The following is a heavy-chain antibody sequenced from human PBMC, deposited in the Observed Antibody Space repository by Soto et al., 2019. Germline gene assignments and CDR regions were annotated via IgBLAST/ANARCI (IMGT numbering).Heavy chain of an antibody. CDR3: AKAINPKYCSGGSCYYYYYYMDV. Sequence: PGGSLRLSCAASGFTFSSYAMSWVRQAPGKGLEWVSAFRGSGDITYYADSVKGRFTISRDNSKNTLSLQMNSLRAEDTAVYYCAKAINPKYCSGGSCYYYYYYMDVWGKGTTVIVSS. J-gene: IGHJ6*03. D-gene: IGHD2-15*01. V-gene: IGHV3-23*01. CDR2: FRGSGDIT. CDR1: GFTFSSYA.